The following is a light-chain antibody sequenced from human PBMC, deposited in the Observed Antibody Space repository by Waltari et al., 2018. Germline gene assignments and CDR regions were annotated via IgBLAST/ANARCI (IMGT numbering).Light chain of an antibody. CDR3: LSYASSITFV. J-gene: IGLJ2*01. CDR1: SNDIGNSNH. CDR2: EVT. Sequence: QPALTQPASVSGSPGQSISISCTGTSNDIGNSNHVCWYQQHPGKVPKLIFYEVTKRPSGLSDRFSGSKSGNPASLTISGLQAEDEADYYCLSYASSITFVFGGGTKLSVL. V-gene: IGLV2-23*02.